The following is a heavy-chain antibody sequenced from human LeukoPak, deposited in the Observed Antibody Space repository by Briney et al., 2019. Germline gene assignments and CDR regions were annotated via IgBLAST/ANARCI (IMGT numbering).Heavy chain of an antibody. Sequence: ASVKVSCKASGYTFTGYYMHWVRQAPGQGLEWMGWINPNSGSTNYAQKFQGRVTMTRDTSISTAYMELSRLRSDDTGVYYCARGPLVLRYFDWLLPYYFDYWGQGTLVTVSS. CDR1: GYTFTGYY. CDR3: ARGPLVLRYFDWLLPYYFDY. V-gene: IGHV1-2*02. D-gene: IGHD3-9*01. CDR2: INPNSGST. J-gene: IGHJ4*02.